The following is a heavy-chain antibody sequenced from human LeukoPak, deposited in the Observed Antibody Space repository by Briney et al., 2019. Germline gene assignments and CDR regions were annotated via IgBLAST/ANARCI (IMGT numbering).Heavy chain of an antibody. V-gene: IGHV3-23*01. Sequence: GGSLRPSCAASGFTFSNSAMSWVRQAPGKGPEWVSTLSGSGITTYYADSVKGRFTISRDNSKNTLYLQMNSLRAEDTAVYYCAKGIYSSGWSYFDYWGHGTLVTVSS. CDR2: LSGSGITT. D-gene: IGHD6-19*01. CDR1: GFTFSNSA. CDR3: AKGIYSSGWSYFDY. J-gene: IGHJ4*01.